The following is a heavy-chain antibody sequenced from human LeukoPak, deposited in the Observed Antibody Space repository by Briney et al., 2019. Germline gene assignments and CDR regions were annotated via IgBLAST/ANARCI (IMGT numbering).Heavy chain of an antibody. CDR3: ARHAFSATDPPGHY. V-gene: IGHV4-34*01. J-gene: IGHJ4*02. Sequence: SETLSLTCAVYGGSFSGYYWGWIRQPSGKGLEWIANIYYSGSTYYNPSLKSRVTISVDTSKNQFSLKVSSVTAADTAIYYCARHAFSATDPPGHYWGQGTLVTVSS. CDR2: IYYSGST. CDR1: GGSFSGYY. D-gene: IGHD3-3*02.